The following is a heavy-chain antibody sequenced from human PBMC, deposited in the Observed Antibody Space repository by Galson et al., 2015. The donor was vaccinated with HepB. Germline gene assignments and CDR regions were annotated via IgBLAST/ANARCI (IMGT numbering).Heavy chain of an antibody. V-gene: IGHV4-34*01. J-gene: IGHJ4*02. CDR3: ARRSSGWFDRVDY. CDR2: INHSGST. D-gene: IGHD6-19*01. CDR1: GGSFSGYY. Sequence: SETLSLTCAVYGGSFSGYYWSWIRQPPGKGLEWIGEINHSGSTNYNPSLKSRVTISVDTSKNQFSLKLSSVTAADTAVYYCARRSSGWFDRVDYWGQGTLVTVSS.